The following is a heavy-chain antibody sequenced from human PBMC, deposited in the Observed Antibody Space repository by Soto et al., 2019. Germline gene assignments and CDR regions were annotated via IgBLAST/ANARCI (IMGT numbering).Heavy chain of an antibody. CDR3: ARRAIGSSRAFDI. V-gene: IGHV3-23*01. D-gene: IGHD3-10*01. J-gene: IGHJ3*02. Sequence: VGSLRLSCAASGFAFSSHPISWVRQAPEKGLEWVSGISDSGGLTYNADSVKGRFTTSRDNSKNTLYLQMNSLRAEDTAVYYCARRAIGSSRAFDIWGQGTMVTVSS. CDR1: GFAFSSHP. CDR2: ISDSGGLT.